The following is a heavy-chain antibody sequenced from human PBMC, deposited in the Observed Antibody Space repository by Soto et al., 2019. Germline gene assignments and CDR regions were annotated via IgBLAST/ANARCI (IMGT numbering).Heavy chain of an antibody. CDR3: VKDDGGSPSTPPL. J-gene: IGHJ4*02. V-gene: IGHV3-23*01. D-gene: IGHD2-15*01. CDR1: GITISNYP. Sequence: EVQLLESGGGLVQPGGSLRLSCAASGITISNYPMSWVRQAPGKGLDWVSGISGSGDRTYYADSAKGRFTISKDISKNSLSLQLDSLGVDDMAVYFCVKDDGGSPSTPPLWGQGTLVTVSS. CDR2: ISGSGDRT.